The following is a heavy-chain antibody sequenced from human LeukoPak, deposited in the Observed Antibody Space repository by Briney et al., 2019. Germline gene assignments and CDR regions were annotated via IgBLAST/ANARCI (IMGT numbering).Heavy chain of an antibody. V-gene: IGHV4-30-4*08. Sequence: SQTLSLTCTVSGGSISSGDYYWSWIRQPPGKGPEWIGYIYYSGSTYYNPSLKSRVTISVDTSKNQFSLKLSSVTAADTAVYYGARYVTGGWVPKRTYYDILTGYYYFDYWGQGTLVTVSS. J-gene: IGHJ4*02. CDR2: IYYSGST. D-gene: IGHD3-9*01. CDR3: ARYVTGGWVPKRTYYDILTGYYYFDY. CDR1: GGSISSGDYY.